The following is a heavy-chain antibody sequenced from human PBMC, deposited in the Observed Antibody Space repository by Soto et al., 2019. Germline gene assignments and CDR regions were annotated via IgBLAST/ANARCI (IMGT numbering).Heavy chain of an antibody. D-gene: IGHD1-1*01. CDR1: ADSSTISDSY. J-gene: IGHJ4*02. CDR3: ARHRIEVVWRGFDY. V-gene: IGHV4-39*01. CDR2: SSYNGGT. Sequence: PSETLSLICTVSADSSTISDSYWGWLRQTPGKGLQWIGSSSYNGGTFYNPSLKGRVAMSVDPSKKHSTLQVTSVSAADTAVYYCARHRIEVVWRGFDYWGQGSPVTVSS.